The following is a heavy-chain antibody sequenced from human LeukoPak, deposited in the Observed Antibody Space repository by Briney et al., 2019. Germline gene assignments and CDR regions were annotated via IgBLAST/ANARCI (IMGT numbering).Heavy chain of an antibody. V-gene: IGHV4-59*01. D-gene: IGHD6-19*01. CDR1: GGSISIYY. Sequence: SETLSLTCTVSGGSISIYYWSWIRQPPGKGLEWIGYIYYSGSTNYNPSLKSRVTISVDTSKNQFSLKLSSVTAADTTVYYCAGLIAVAGTGFDYWGQGTLVTVSS. CDR2: IYYSGST. J-gene: IGHJ4*02. CDR3: AGLIAVAGTGFDY.